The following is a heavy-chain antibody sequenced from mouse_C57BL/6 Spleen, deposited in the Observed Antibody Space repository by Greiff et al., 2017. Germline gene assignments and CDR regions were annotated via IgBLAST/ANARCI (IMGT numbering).Heavy chain of an antibody. V-gene: IGHV1-80*01. CDR2: IYPGDGDT. Sequence: QVQLQQSGAELVKPGASVKISCKASGYAFSSYWMNWVKQRPGKGLEWIGQIYPGDGDTNYNGKFKGKATLTADKSSSTAYMQLSSLTSEDSAVYFCARYPKDYYAMDYWGQGNSVTVSS. J-gene: IGHJ4*01. CDR1: GYAFSSYW. CDR3: ARYPKDYYAMDY.